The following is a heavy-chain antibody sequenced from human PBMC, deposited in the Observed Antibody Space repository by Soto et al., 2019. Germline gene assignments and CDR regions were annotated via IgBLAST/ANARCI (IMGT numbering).Heavy chain of an antibody. CDR1: GYSFTSYW. CDR3: ARRSPVTTGAFDI. J-gene: IGHJ3*02. D-gene: IGHD4-17*01. Sequence: HGASLKISCKGSGYSFTSYWIGWVRQMPGKGLEWMGIIYPGDSDTRYSPSFQGQVTISADKSISTAYLQWSSLKASDTAMYYCARRSPVTTGAFDIWGQGTMVTVSS. CDR2: IYPGDSDT. V-gene: IGHV5-51*01.